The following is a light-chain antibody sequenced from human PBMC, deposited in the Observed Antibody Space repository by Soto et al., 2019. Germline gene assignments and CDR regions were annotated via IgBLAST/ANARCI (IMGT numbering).Light chain of an antibody. J-gene: IGLJ2*01. CDR2: DNS. Sequence: QAVVTQPPSVSGAPGQRVTISCTGSSSNIGAGYDVHWYQQLPGTAPKLLMYDNSDRPSGVPDRFSGSKSGTSASLAITGLQAEDEADYYCQSYDSSLSGSVFGGGTKLTVL. CDR1: SSNIGAGYD. CDR3: QSYDSSLSGSV. V-gene: IGLV1-40*01.